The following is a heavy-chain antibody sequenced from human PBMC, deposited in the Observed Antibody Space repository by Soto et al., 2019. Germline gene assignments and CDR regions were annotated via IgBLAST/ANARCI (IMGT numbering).Heavy chain of an antibody. Sequence: QVQLVQSGAEVKKPGSSVKVSCKASGGTFSSYTISWVRQAPGQGLEWMGRIIPILGIANYAQKFQGRGTITADKSTSTAYMELSSLRSGDTAVYYCARVGSGGLLYYGMVVWGQGTTVTVSS. D-gene: IGHD1-26*01. CDR3: ARVGSGGLLYYGMVV. CDR2: IIPILGIA. CDR1: GGTFSSYT. J-gene: IGHJ6*02. V-gene: IGHV1-69*02.